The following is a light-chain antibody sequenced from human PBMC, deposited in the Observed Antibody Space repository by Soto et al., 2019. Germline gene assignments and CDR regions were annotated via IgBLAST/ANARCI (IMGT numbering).Light chain of an antibody. CDR1: QSVSSRN. V-gene: IGKV3-20*01. CDR3: QQYGSSPPIT. CDR2: GAS. Sequence: ENVLTQSPGTLSLSPGERATLSCRASQSVSSRNLAWYQQKPGQAPRLLISGASSRATGIPDRFSGSGSGTDFTLTISTVEPEDFAVYYGQQYGSSPPITFGQGTRLENK. J-gene: IGKJ5*01.